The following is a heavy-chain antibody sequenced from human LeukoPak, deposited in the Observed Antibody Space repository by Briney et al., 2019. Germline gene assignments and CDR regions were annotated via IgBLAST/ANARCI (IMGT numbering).Heavy chain of an antibody. CDR3: ERDWNYFAPFDI. D-gene: IGHD1-7*01. Sequence: GGSLRLSCAASGFTFSGYGMNWVRQAPGKGLGGVSYISSMSSTIYNAHSVKGRLTISRDNAKNSLFLQMVRLRPRHTAVYYCERDWNYFAPFDIWGQGTMVTVSS. CDR2: ISSMSSTI. CDR1: GFTFSGYG. J-gene: IGHJ3*02. V-gene: IGHV3-48*01.